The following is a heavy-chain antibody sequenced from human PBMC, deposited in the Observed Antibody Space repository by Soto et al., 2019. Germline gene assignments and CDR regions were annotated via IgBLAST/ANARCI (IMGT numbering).Heavy chain of an antibody. CDR3: ARGLATSYYYDSSGYPPQHCDY. V-gene: IGHV3-30-3*01. Sequence: GGSLGLSCAASGFTFSSYAMHWVRQAPGKGLEWVAVISYDGSNKYYADSVKGRFTISRDNSKNTLYLQMNSLRAEDTAVYYCARGLATSYYYDSSGYPPQHCDYWGQGTLVTVSS. CDR2: ISYDGSNK. D-gene: IGHD3-22*01. CDR1: GFTFSSYA. J-gene: IGHJ4*02.